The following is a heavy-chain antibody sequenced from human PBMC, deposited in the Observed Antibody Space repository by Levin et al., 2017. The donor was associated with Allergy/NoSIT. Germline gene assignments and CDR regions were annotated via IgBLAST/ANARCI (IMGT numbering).Heavy chain of an antibody. D-gene: IGHD1-7*01. J-gene: IGHJ6*02. CDR3: ARSAGTNGRGYYYYGMDV. CDR2: INPNSGGT. V-gene: IGHV1-2*04. CDR1: GYTFTGYY. Sequence: ASVKVSCKASGYTFTGYYMHWVRQAPGQGLEWMGWINPNSGGTNYAQKFQGWVTMTRDTSISTAYMELSRLRSDDTAVYYCARSAGTNGRGYYYYGMDVWGQGTTVTVSS.